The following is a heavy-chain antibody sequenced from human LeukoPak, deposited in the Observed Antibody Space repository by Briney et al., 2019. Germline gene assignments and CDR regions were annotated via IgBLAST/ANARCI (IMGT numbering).Heavy chain of an antibody. J-gene: IGHJ6*04. Sequence: GGSLRLSCAASGFSFSRYDMGWVRQPPGKGLDWTSYISATSNTIYYADSVQGRFTISRENAKNSLYLQLSSLRAEDTAVYYCARESPEGSVDVWGTGTTVIVSS. D-gene: IGHD3-10*01. V-gene: IGHV3-48*01. CDR2: ISATSNTI. CDR1: GFSFSRYD. CDR3: ARESPEGSVDV.